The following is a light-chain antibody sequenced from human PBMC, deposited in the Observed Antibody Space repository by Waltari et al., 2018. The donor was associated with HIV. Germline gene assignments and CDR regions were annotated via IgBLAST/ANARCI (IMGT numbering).Light chain of an antibody. CDR2: GAS. Sequence: EIVMTQSPVTLSMSPGERATLSCRASQSVSTNLAWYQQKPGQAPRLLFYGASTGATGIPARCSGSGSGTEFTLTISSLQSEDFAVYYCQQYNNWPGITFGPGTKVDIK. J-gene: IGKJ3*01. CDR1: QSVSTN. CDR3: QQYNNWPGIT. V-gene: IGKV3-15*01.